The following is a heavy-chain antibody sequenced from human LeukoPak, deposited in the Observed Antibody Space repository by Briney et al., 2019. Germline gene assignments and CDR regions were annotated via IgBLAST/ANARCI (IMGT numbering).Heavy chain of an antibody. J-gene: IGHJ6*03. CDR3: AKRPVYCSSTSCPSYYYYYYMDV. CDR2: ISYDGSNK. D-gene: IGHD2-2*01. CDR1: GFTFSSYA. Sequence: GGSLRLSCAASGFTFSSYAMHWVRQAPGKGLEWVAVISYDGSNKYYADSVKGRFTISRDNSKNTLYLQMNSLRAEDTAVYYCAKRPVYCSSTSCPSYYYYYYMDVWGKGTTVTVSS. V-gene: IGHV3-30-3*02.